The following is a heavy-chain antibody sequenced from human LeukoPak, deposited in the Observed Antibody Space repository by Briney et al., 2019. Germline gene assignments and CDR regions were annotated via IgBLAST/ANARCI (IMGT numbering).Heavy chain of an antibody. J-gene: IGHJ4*02. V-gene: IGHV4-34*01. CDR2: INHSGST. CDR3: ARGYSYFDY. CDR1: GGSFSVYY. D-gene: IGHD1-1*01. Sequence: SETLSLTCAVYGGSFSVYYWSWIRQPPGKGLEWIGEINHSGSTNYNPPLKSRVTISGDTSKNQFSLKLSSETAANTAVYYCARGYSYFDYWGQGTLVTVSS.